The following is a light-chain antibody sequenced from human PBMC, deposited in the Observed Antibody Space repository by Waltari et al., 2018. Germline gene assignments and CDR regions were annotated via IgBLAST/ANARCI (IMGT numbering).Light chain of an antibody. CDR1: SSDIGSQKY. V-gene: IGLV2-14*03. CDR2: GVS. J-gene: IGLJ3*02. Sequence: QSALTQPASVPGSPGQSITMSCTGTSSDIGSQKYVSWYQQHPGKAPKLMIYGVSERPSGVSNRFAGSKAVNTASLTISGLQADDEADYYCCAYTGSVWVFGGGTKLTVL. CDR3: CAYTGSVWV.